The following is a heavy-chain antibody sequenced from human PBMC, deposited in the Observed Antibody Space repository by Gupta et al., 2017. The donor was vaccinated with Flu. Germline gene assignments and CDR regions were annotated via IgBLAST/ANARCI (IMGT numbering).Heavy chain of an antibody. V-gene: IGHV3-7*01. D-gene: IGHD3-10*01. J-gene: IGHJ5*01. Sequence: FKFSSYWMGWGRQGPGKGLEWGAKIGADGSGKNYADSVKGRFTISRDKAKDSLDLQMNSLRAEDTALYYFARNRGWQKFDFWGQGALVTVSS. CDR2: IGADGSGK. CDR1: FKFSSYW. CDR3: ARNRGWQKFDF.